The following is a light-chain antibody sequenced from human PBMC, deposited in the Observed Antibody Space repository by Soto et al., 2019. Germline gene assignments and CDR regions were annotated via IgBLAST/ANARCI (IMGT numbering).Light chain of an antibody. Sequence: QSALTQPPSVSGAPGQRVTISCTGSSSSIGAGYDVHWYQQLPGTAPKLLLYGNSNRPSGVPDRFSGSKSGTSASLAITGLQAEDEADYYCQSYDSSLSGSLVFGTGTQLTVL. CDR2: GNS. CDR1: SSSIGAGYD. CDR3: QSYDSSLSGSLV. V-gene: IGLV1-40*01. J-gene: IGLJ7*01.